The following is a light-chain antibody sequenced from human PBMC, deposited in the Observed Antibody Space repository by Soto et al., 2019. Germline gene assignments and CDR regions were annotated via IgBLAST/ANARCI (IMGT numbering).Light chain of an antibody. Sequence: EIVLTQSPGTLSLSPGERATLSCRASQSGSSSYLAWYQQKPGQAPRLLTYGASSRATGIPDRFSGSGSGTEFTLTINRLEAEDFAVYYCQQYASSPWTFGQGTKVDIK. CDR2: GAS. J-gene: IGKJ1*01. CDR3: QQYASSPWT. CDR1: QSGSSSY. V-gene: IGKV3-20*01.